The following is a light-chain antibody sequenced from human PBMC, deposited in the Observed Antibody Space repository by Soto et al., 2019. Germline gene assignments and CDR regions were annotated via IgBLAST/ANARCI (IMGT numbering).Light chain of an antibody. CDR2: KND. CDR3: ATWDGSLSGVI. V-gene: IGLV1-47*01. J-gene: IGLJ2*01. CDR1: SSNVGSNS. Sequence: QSVLTQPPSASGTPGQRVTIPCSGSSSNVGSNSVYWYQQSPGTAPKLLIYKNDQRPSGVPDRFSGSKSGTSASLAISALRSEDEADYHCATWDGSLSGVIFGGGTKVTVL.